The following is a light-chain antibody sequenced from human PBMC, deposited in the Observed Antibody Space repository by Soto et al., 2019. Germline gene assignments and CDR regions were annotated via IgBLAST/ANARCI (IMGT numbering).Light chain of an antibody. Sequence: DIQMTQSPSSLSASVGDRVTITCQASQDISNYLGWYQQKPGKAPKRLIYAASSLQSGVPSRFSGSGSGTEFTLTISSLQPEDFTTYYCLQHNTYPWTFGQGTKVDI. CDR1: QDISNY. CDR3: LQHNTYPWT. J-gene: IGKJ1*01. V-gene: IGKV1-17*01. CDR2: AAS.